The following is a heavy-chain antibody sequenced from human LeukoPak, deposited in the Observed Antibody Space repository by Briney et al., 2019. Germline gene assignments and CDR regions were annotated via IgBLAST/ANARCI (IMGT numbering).Heavy chain of an antibody. Sequence: GGSLRLSCAASGFTFSSYSMNWVRQAPGKGLEWFSYISSSSSTIYYADSVKGRFTISRDNAKNSLYLQMNSLRAEDTAVYYCARDPEAHYYYYMDVWGKGTTVTVSS. CDR2: ISSSSSTI. V-gene: IGHV3-48*01. J-gene: IGHJ6*03. CDR3: ARDPEAHYYYYMDV. CDR1: GFTFSSYS.